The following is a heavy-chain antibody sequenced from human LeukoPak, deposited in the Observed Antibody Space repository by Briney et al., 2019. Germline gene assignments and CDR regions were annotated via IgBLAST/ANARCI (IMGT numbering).Heavy chain of an antibody. CDR1: GYTFTGYY. D-gene: IGHD3-22*01. CDR3: ARDLTDSSGLIRDAFDI. CDR2: INPNSGGT. J-gene: IGHJ3*02. Sequence: ASVKVSCKASGYTFTGYYMHWVRQAPGQGLEWMGWINPNSGGTNYAQKFQGRVAMTRDTSISTAYMELSRLRSDDTDVYYCARDLTDSSGLIRDAFDIWGQGTMVTVSS. V-gene: IGHV1-2*02.